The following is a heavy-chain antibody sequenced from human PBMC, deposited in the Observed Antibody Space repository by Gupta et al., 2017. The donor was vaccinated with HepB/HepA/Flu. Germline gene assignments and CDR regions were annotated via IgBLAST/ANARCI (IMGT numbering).Heavy chain of an antibody. CDR3: AREPPNSLYFDL. CDR1: GYTFTNYY. V-gene: IGHV1-46*01. Sequence: QVQLVQSGTEVKKPGASVKISCKASGYTFTNYYMHWLRQAPGQGPEYMGIIYPNSGRTSYAQTFQGRVTMTMDKSTTTFYMELSSLTSEDTAVYYCAREPPNSLYFDLWGQGALVTVSS. J-gene: IGHJ4*02. D-gene: IGHD4-23*01. CDR2: IYPNSGRT.